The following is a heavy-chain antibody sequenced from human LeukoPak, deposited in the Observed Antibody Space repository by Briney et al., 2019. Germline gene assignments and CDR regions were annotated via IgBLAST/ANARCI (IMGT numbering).Heavy chain of an antibody. D-gene: IGHD2/OR15-2a*01. CDR3: ARENMVNAYPYYIDY. Sequence: SETLSLTCTVSGGPITTYYWSWIRQPAGKGLEWIGRIYSSGDTNYNPSLKSRVTLSVDMSKNQFSLKLSSVTAADTAVYYCARENMVNAYPYYIDYWGQGTLVTVSS. V-gene: IGHV4-4*07. J-gene: IGHJ4*02. CDR2: IYSSGDT. CDR1: GGPITTYY.